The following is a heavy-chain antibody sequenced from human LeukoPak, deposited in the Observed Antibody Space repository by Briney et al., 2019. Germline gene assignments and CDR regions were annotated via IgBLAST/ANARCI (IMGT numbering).Heavy chain of an antibody. J-gene: IGHJ4*02. Sequence: PGGSLRLSCAASGFTFSYFWMTWVRQAPGKGPEWVANIKNDGSEKYYADSVEGRFTISRDNAKNSLYLQMDGLRADDTAVYYCVWGHYHDYTGQGTRVTVSS. CDR1: GFTFSYFW. CDR2: IKNDGSEK. V-gene: IGHV3-7*04. CDR3: VWGHYHDY.